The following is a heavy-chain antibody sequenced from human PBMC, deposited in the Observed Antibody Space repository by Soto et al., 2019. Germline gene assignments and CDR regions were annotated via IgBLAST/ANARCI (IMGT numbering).Heavy chain of an antibody. CDR2: INYSGNT. V-gene: IGHV4-59*08. J-gene: IGHJ6*02. Sequence: QVQLQESGPRLVKPSETLSLTCTVSGGSLRGYYCSWFRQPPRKGLEWVGYINYSGNTYYNPSLESRVTMSVDTSNNQYSLMINSLTATDTAVYYCARQGYGGLHGLVDVWGQGTTVTVSS. CDR1: GGSLRGYY. D-gene: IGHD3-10*01. CDR3: ARQGYGGLHGLVDV.